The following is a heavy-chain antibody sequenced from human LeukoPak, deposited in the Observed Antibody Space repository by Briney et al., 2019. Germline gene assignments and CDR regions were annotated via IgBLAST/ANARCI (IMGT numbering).Heavy chain of an antibody. V-gene: IGHV3-30*04. CDR2: ISYDGSNK. D-gene: IGHD2-15*01. CDR3: ARERSGSFPERFDY. CDR1: GFTFSGYA. Sequence: GGSLRLSCAASGFTFSGYAMHWVRQAPGKGLEWVAVISYDGSNKYYADSVKGRFTISRDNSKNTLYLQMNSLRAEDTAVYYCARERSGSFPERFDYWGQGTLVTVSS. J-gene: IGHJ4*02.